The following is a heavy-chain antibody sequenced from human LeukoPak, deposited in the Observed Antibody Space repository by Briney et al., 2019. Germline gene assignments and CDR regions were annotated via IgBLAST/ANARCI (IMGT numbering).Heavy chain of an antibody. CDR3: ARVPFWSGSPFDY. J-gene: IGHJ4*02. D-gene: IGHD3-3*01. CDR2: IIPIFGTA. Sequence: GASVKVSCKASGGTFSSYAISWVRQAPGQGLEWMGGIIPIFGTANYAQKFQGRVTITADESTSTAYMELSSLRSEDTAVYYCARVPFWSGSPFDYWGQGTLVTVSS. CDR1: GGTFSSYA. V-gene: IGHV1-69*13.